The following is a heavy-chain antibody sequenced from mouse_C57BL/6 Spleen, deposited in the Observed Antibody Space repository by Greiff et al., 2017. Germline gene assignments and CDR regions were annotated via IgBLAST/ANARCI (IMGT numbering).Heavy chain of an antibody. CDR2: INPSSGYT. D-gene: IGHD1-1*01. V-gene: IGHV1-4*01. J-gene: IGHJ2*01. Sequence: QVQLQQSGAELARPGASVKMSCKASGYTFTSYTMHWVKQRPGQGLEWIGYINPSSGYTKYNQKFKDKATLTADKSSSTAYMQLSSLTSEDSAVYYCARASITTVVAPFDYWGQGTTLTVSS. CDR1: GYTFTSYT. CDR3: ARASITTVVAPFDY.